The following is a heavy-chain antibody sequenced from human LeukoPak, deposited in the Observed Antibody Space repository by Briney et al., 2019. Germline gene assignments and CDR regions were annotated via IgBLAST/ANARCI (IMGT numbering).Heavy chain of an antibody. V-gene: IGHV3-21*06. CDR3: ARRAGAYSHPYDY. Sequence: PGGSLRLSCAASGFTFSSYNTNWVRQAPGKGLEWVSSIDTTSAFIFYGDSMRGRVTIPRDNAKNSLYLQMNSLRAEDTAVYYCARRAGAYSHPYDYWGQGTLVTVSS. CDR2: IDTTSAFI. CDR1: GFTFSSYN. D-gene: IGHD4/OR15-4a*01. J-gene: IGHJ4*02.